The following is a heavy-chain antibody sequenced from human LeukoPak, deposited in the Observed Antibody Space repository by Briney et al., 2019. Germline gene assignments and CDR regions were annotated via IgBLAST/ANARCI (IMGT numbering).Heavy chain of an antibody. CDR2: LNPNTGNT. CDR3: ARMYYYDNSGDDNWFDP. CDR1: GYSFTNYD. Sequence: TSVKVSCKASGYSFTNYDINWVRQATGQGLEWMGWLNPNTGNTGYAQKFQGRVTITRNTSISTAYLELSSLRSEDTAIYYCARMYYYDNSGDDNWFDPWGQGTLVTVSS. D-gene: IGHD3-22*01. V-gene: IGHV1-8*03. J-gene: IGHJ5*02.